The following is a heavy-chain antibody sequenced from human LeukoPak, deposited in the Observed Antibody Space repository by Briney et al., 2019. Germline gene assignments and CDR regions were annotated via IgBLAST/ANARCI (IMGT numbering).Heavy chain of an antibody. Sequence: PSETLSLTCSVSGGSIRSLYWSWIPHPPGKGLECIGYICYTGSTNYNPYLKSRVTMFVDMSKNQLSLRLRSVTAADTAVYYCARHRAYSSSSPFDYWGQGTLVTVSS. D-gene: IGHD6-6*01. CDR3: ARHRAYSSSSPFDY. J-gene: IGHJ4*02. CDR1: GGSIRSLY. V-gene: IGHV4-59*08. CDR2: ICYTGST.